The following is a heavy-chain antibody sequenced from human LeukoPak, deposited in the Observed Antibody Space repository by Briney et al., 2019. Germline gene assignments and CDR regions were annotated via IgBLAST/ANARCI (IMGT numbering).Heavy chain of an antibody. CDR1: GFTFSSYA. Sequence: HGGSLRLSCAASGFTFSSYAMHWVRQAPGKGLEYVSAISSNGGSTYYANSVKGRFTISGDNSKNTLYLQMGSLRAEDMAVYYCARDGEPARPRIAAAGRGGFDPWGQGTLVTVSS. J-gene: IGHJ5*02. CDR3: ARDGEPARPRIAAAGRGGFDP. D-gene: IGHD6-13*01. CDR2: ISSNGGST. V-gene: IGHV3-64*01.